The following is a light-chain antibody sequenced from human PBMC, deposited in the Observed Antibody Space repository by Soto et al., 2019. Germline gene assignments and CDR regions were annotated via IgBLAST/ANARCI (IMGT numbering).Light chain of an antibody. CDR1: QGISRW. CDR2: DAS. V-gene: IGKV1-5*01. CDR3: QEYNSYPVS. Sequence: DIQMTQSPSTLSASLGDRVTITCRASQGISRWLAWYQQRPGKAPKLLIYDASTLESGVPSRFSGSGSGTEFTLTISSLQAEDVATYYCQEYNSYPVSFGQGTRREIK. J-gene: IGKJ5*01.